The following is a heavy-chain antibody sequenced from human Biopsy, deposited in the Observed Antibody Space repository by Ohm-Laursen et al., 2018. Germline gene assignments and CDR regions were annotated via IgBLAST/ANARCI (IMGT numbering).Heavy chain of an antibody. D-gene: IGHD2-15*01. Sequence: SLRLSCAASGLRFSMYAMSWVRQAPGKGLEWVGRIRDKANSYTTDYAASVKGRFTISRDDSKNSLYLQMNSLKTEDTALYYCARAGRYCSGGGCYSWFDSWGQGTLVTVSS. CDR1: GLRFSMYA. CDR3: ARAGRYCSGGGCYSWFDS. CDR2: IRDKANSYTT. J-gene: IGHJ5*01. V-gene: IGHV3-72*01.